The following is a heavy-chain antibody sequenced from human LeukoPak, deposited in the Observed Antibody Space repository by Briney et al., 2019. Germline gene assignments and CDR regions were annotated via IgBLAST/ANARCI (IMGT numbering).Heavy chain of an antibody. Sequence: SGPTLVNPTQTLTLTCTFSGFSLSTSGMRVSWIRQPPGKALEWLARIDWDDDKFYSTSLKTRLTISKDTSKNQVVLTMTNMDPVDAATYYCARMVESEFDYWGQGTLVTVSS. V-gene: IGHV2-70*04. CDR1: GFSLSTSGMR. CDR3: ARMVESEFDY. J-gene: IGHJ4*02. CDR2: IDWDDDK.